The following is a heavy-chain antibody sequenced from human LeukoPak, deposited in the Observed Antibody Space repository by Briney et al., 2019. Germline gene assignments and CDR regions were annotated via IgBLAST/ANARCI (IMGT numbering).Heavy chain of an antibody. CDR2: IIPSLDVA. Sequence: SVKVSCKASGDTFIPYTFSWVRQAPGQGLEWIGRIIPSLDVANYAQKFQGRVTLSVDRDTATTYMEVTSLRFEDTAIYYCARDHCTPGTCLGGHWGQGTLVTVSS. V-gene: IGHV1-69*04. CDR1: GDTFIPYT. CDR3: ARDHCTPGTCLGGH. J-gene: IGHJ1*01. D-gene: IGHD2-15*01.